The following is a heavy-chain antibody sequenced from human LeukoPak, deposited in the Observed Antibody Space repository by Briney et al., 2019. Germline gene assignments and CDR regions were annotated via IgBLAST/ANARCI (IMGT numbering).Heavy chain of an antibody. J-gene: IGHJ4*02. CDR1: GFTFNTYS. Sequence: GGSLTLSCAASGFTFNTYSMNWVRQAPGKGLEWVSYIRSRTSTIYYADSVKGRFTISTDNAKNSLYLQMNSLRDEDTAVYYCATDRDFSFDYWGQGTLVAVCS. CDR2: IRSRTSTI. D-gene: IGHD3/OR15-3a*01. V-gene: IGHV3-48*02. CDR3: ATDRDFSFDY.